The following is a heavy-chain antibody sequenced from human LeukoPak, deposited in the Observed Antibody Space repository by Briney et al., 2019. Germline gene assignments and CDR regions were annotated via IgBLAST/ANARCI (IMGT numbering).Heavy chain of an antibody. D-gene: IGHD3-3*01. CDR3: ARVGLFGGSSPDH. Sequence: GGSLRLSCAASGFSFSHYALHWVRQAPGKGLEWLAFISYDGNVKYYADSVKGRFTVSRDDSKITLYLQMTSLRTEDTALYYCARVGLFGGSSPDHWGQGTLVTVSS. J-gene: IGHJ5*02. CDR2: ISYDGNVK. V-gene: IGHV3-30-3*01. CDR1: GFSFSHYA.